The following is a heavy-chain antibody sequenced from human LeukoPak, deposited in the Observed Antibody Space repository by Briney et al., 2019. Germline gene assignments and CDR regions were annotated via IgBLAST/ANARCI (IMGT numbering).Heavy chain of an antibody. Sequence: SETLSLTCAVSGGSISSYYWSWIRHPPGRGLEWIGSIHYSGSTSYNSSLKSRVTMSIDTSKNQFSLKLSSVTPADTAVYYCARQVYSSSWSYYFEYWGQGILVTVSS. V-gene: IGHV4-59*01. J-gene: IGHJ4*02. CDR3: ARQVYSSSWSYYFEY. CDR1: GGSISSYY. CDR2: IHYSGST. D-gene: IGHD6-13*01.